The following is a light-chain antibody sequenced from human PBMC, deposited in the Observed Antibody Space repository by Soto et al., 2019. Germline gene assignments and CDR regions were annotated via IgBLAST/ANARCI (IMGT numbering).Light chain of an antibody. CDR3: QQYGSSGT. CDR2: GAS. J-gene: IGKJ1*01. CDR1: QSVSNNY. V-gene: IGKV3-20*01. Sequence: EIVLTQSPGTLCLSRGERATRCCRASQSVSNNYLAWYQQKPGQAPRLLIYGASNRATGIPDRFSGSGSGTDFTLTISRLEPEDFAVYYCQQYGSSGTFGQGTKVDIK.